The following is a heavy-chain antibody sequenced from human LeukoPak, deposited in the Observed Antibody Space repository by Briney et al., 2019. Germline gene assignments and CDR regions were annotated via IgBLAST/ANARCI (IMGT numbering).Heavy chain of an antibody. J-gene: IGHJ4*02. CDR1: GFTFSNYE. V-gene: IGHV3-48*03. CDR3: TRGPPNYLESSGYFYL. D-gene: IGHD3-22*01. Sequence: GGSLRLSCAASGFTFSNYEMNWVRQAPGKGLEGVSYISSSGGAIYFADSVKGRFTISRDNAKKSLYLQMKSLRAEDTAVYYCTRGPPNYLESSGYFYLWGQGTLVTVSS. CDR2: ISSSGGAI.